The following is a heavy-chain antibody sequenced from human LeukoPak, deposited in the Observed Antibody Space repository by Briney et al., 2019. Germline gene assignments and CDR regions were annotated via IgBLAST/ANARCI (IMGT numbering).Heavy chain of an antibody. Sequence: GGSLRLSCAASGFSFSSYWMHWVRQAPGKGLVWVARISPDGSSALSADSVRGRFTISRDNADNTLYLQLNSLRAEDTAVYYCARVSFCPRCHFDYWGQGTLVTVSS. J-gene: IGHJ4*02. V-gene: IGHV3-74*03. CDR2: ISPDGSSA. CDR3: ARVSFCPRCHFDY. D-gene: IGHD2/OR15-2a*01. CDR1: GFSFSSYW.